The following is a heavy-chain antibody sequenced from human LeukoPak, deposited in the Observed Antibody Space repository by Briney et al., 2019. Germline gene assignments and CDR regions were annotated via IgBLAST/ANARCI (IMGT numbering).Heavy chain of an antibody. V-gene: IGHV4-61*02. CDR2: IYTSGST. CDR1: GGSISSGSYY. J-gene: IGHJ4*02. CDR3: AREVTSSWYGPHPAFDY. D-gene: IGHD6-13*01. Sequence: SETLSLTCTVSGGSISSGSYYWSWIRQPAGKGLEWIGRIYTSGSTNYNPSLKSRVTISVDTSKNQFSLKLSSVTAADTAVYYCAREVTSSWYGPHPAFDYWGQGTLVTVSS.